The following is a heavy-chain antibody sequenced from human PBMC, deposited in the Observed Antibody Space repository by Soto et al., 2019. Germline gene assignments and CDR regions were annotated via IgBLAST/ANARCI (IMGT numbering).Heavy chain of an antibody. V-gene: IGHV1-69*12. CDR2: IIPIFGTA. D-gene: IGHD1-26*01. CDR1: GGTFSSYA. Sequence: QVQLVQSGAEVKKPGSSVKVSCKASGGTFSSYAISWVRQAPGQGLEWMGGIIPIFGTANYAQKFQGRVXSXAXXSTSTAYMELSSLRSEDTAVYYCARGLGSYLPFDYWGQGTLVTVSS. CDR3: ARGLGSYLPFDY. J-gene: IGHJ4*02.